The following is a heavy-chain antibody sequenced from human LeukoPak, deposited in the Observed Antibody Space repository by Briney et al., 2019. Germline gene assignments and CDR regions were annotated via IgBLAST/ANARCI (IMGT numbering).Heavy chain of an antibody. J-gene: IGHJ4*02. CDR1: GYTFTGYY. CDR3: ATDPLRPSYSSSWYSS. CDR2: FDPEDGET. V-gene: IGHV1-24*01. D-gene: IGHD6-13*01. Sequence: ASVKVSCKASGYTFTGYYIHWVRQAPGQGLEWMGGFDPEDGETIYAQKFQGRVTMTEDTSTDTAYMELSSLRSEDTAVYYCATDPLRPSYSSSWYSSWGQGTLVTVSS.